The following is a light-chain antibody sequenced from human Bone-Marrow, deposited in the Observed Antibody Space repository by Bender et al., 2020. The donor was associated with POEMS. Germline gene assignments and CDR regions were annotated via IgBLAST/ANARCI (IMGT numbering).Light chain of an antibody. J-gene: IGLJ3*02. Sequence: QSVLTQPPSASGTPGQSVIISCSGTDSNFGGNNVNWYQHLPGTAPRLVVYSNYQRPSGVSNRFSGSKSGNTASLTISGLQAEDEADYYCCSYAGGHTWVFGGGTKLTVL. CDR3: CSYAGGHTWV. CDR1: DSNFGGNN. CDR2: SNY. V-gene: IGLV1-44*01.